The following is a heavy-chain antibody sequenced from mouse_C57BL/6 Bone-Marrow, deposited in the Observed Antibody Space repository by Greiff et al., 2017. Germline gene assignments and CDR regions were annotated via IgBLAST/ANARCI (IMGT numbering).Heavy chain of an antibody. CDR1: GFNIKDYY. Sequence: EVQLQQSGAELVKPGASVKLSCTASGFNIKDYYMHWVKQRTEQGLEWIGRIDPEDGETKYAPKFPGKATITADTSSNTAYLQLSSLTSEDTAVYYCARHGNYGGFFDYWGQGTTLAVSS. J-gene: IGHJ2*01. V-gene: IGHV14-2*01. CDR3: ARHGNYGGFFDY. CDR2: IDPEDGET. D-gene: IGHD2-1*01.